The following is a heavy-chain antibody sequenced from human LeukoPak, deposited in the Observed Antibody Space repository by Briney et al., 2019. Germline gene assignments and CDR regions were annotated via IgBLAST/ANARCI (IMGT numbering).Heavy chain of an antibody. D-gene: IGHD2-2*01. CDR1: GFTFSSYS. J-gene: IGHJ6*02. CDR2: ISSSSGFI. Sequence: PGGSLRLSCAASGFTFSSYSMNWVRQAPGKGLEWVSSISSSSGFIYYADSVRGGFTISRDNAKNSLFLQMNSLRAEDTAVYYCSRTDCSITNCPVAMDVWGQGTTVTVSS. V-gene: IGHV3-21*01. CDR3: SRTDCSITNCPVAMDV.